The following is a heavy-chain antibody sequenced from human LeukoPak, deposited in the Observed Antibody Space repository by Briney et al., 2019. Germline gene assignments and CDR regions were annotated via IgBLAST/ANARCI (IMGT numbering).Heavy chain of an antibody. J-gene: IGHJ6*02. D-gene: IGHD3-22*01. V-gene: IGHV3-21*01. Sequence: GGSLRLSCAASGFTFSSYSMTWVRQAPGKGLEWVSSISSSSSYIYYADSVKGRFTISRDNAKNSLYLQMNSLRAEDTAVYYCARDSYITMIVVVITPMDVWGQGTTVTVSS. CDR3: ARDSYITMIVVVITPMDV. CDR1: GFTFSSYS. CDR2: ISSSSSYI.